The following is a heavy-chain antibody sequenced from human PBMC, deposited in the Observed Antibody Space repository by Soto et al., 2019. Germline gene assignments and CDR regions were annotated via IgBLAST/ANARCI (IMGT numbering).Heavy chain of an antibody. V-gene: IGHV4-34*01. CDR1: GGSFSGYY. Sequence: PSETLSLTCAVYGGSFSGYYWSWIRQPPGKGLEWIGEINHSGSTNYNPSLKSRVTISVDTSKNQFSLKLSSVTAADTAVYYCARGRRVVDTAMVTYYYYGVDVWGQGTTVTVSS. J-gene: IGHJ6*02. CDR2: INHSGST. CDR3: ARGRRVVDTAMVTYYYYGVDV. D-gene: IGHD5-18*01.